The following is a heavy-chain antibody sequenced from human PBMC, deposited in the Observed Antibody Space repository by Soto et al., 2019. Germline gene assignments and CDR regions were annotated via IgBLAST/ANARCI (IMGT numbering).Heavy chain of an antibody. V-gene: IGHV1-2*02. CDR2: INPDSGAT. CDR3: ARGDYGTGGYPFPYFGY. Sequence: HEHLVQSGAEVKRPGASLKVSCKASGYSFTGYYIHWVRQAPGQGLEWMGWINPDSGATNYAQNFQGRVTLTSDTSISTASMDLTSLTSDDTAVDSCARGDYGTGGYPFPYFGYWGQGTLVIVSS. CDR1: GYSFTGYY. J-gene: IGHJ4*02. D-gene: IGHD2-8*02.